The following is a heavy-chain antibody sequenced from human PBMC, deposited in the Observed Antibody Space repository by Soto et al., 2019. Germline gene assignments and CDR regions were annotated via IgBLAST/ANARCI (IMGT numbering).Heavy chain of an antibody. V-gene: IGHV3-23*01. J-gene: IGHJ4*02. CDR3: ARARYGDPLWGQDDFDY. CDR1: GFTFSSYA. Sequence: GFLRISFAASGFTFSSYAMSWVRQAPGKGLEWVSTISDSGNSTYSEDSVKGRFTISRDNSKNTLYLQMNSLRAEDTAVYYCARARYGDPLWGQDDFDYWGQGTLVTVSS. CDR2: ISDSGNST. D-gene: IGHD4-17*01.